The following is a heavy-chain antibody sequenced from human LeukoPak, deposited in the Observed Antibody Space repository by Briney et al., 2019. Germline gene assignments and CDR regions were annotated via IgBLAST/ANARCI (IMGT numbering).Heavy chain of an antibody. CDR2: ISVSGSYI. CDR3: ARDRNYLAPSYYYYGMDV. CDR1: GFTFSGYS. V-gene: IGHV3-21*01. D-gene: IGHD3-10*01. J-gene: IGHJ6*02. Sequence: GGSLRLSCAASGFTFSGYSMSWVRQVPGKGLEWVSSISVSGSYIYYADSLKGRFTISRDNAKNSLYLQMNSLRAEDTAVYYCARDRNYLAPSYYYYGMDVWGQGTTVTVSS.